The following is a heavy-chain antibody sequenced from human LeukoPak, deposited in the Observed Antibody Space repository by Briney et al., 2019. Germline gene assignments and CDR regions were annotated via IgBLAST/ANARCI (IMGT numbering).Heavy chain of an antibody. J-gene: IGHJ4*02. CDR3: ARGFTIPLRGGFDS. V-gene: IGHV4-59*01. D-gene: IGHD3-3*01. CDR2: IHISGST. CDR1: GGSISSYY. Sequence: SETLSLTCTVSGGSISSYYWNWIRQPPGKGPEYIGFIHISGSTNYNPSLANRGTISADTSMNQFALRLESVTAADTAVYYCARGFTIPLRGGFDSWGQGTLVTVSS.